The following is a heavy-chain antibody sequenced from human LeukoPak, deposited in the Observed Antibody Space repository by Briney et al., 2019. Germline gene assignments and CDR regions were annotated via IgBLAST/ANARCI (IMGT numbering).Heavy chain of an antibody. D-gene: IGHD1-20*01. CDR2: INPSDDST. J-gene: IGHJ4*02. Sequence: ASVKVSCKASGYTFNSSYMHWVRQAPGQGLEWMGIINPSDDSTRYAQKFQGRVTMTKDTSTNTVYMHLSSLRSEDTAVYYCARDRDNWNPGAPDNWGQGTLVTVSS. CDR1: GYTFNSSY. V-gene: IGHV1-46*02. CDR3: ARDRDNWNPGAPDN.